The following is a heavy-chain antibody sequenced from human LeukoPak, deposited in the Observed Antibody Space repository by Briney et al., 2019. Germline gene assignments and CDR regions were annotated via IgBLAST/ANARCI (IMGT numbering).Heavy chain of an antibody. CDR2: INHSGST. J-gene: IGHJ5*02. V-gene: IGHV4-34*01. D-gene: IGHD3-10*01. CDR3: ARGRTYYYGSGSYSP. Sequence: SETLSLTCAVYGGSFSGYYWSWIRQPPGKGLVWIGEINHSGSTNYNPSLKSRVTISVDTSKNQFSLKLSTVTAADTAVYYCARGRTYYYGSGSYSPWGQGTLVTVSS. CDR1: GGSFSGYY.